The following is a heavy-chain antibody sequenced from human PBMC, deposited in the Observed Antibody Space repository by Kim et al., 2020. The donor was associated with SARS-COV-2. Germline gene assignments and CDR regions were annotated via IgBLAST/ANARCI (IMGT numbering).Heavy chain of an antibody. Sequence: GGSLRLSCAASGFTVSSNYMSWVRQAPGKGLEWVSVIYSGGSTYYADSVKGRFTISRDNSKNTLYLQMNSLRAEDTAVYYCARRYYYDSSGYYRDPGPWDYWGQGTLVTVSS. CDR1: GFTVSSNY. CDR3: ARRYYYDSSGYYRDPGPWDY. V-gene: IGHV3-53*01. J-gene: IGHJ4*02. CDR2: IYSGGST. D-gene: IGHD3-22*01.